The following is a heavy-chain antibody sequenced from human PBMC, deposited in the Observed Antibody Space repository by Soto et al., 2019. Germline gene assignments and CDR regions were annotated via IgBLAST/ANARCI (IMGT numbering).Heavy chain of an antibody. Sequence: SETLSLTCTVSGGSVSSGSHYWSWIRQSPGKGLEWIGYIYNSGITKYNATLKSRVTISVDTSKNQFSLKLISVTAADTAVYYCAFPATADFDYWGQGTLVTVSS. V-gene: IGHV4-61*01. CDR2: IYNSGIT. D-gene: IGHD6-13*01. CDR1: GGSVSSGSHY. J-gene: IGHJ4*02. CDR3: AFPATADFDY.